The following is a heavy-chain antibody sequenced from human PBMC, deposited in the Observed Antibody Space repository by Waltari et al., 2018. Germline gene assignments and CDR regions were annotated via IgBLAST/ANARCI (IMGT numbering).Heavy chain of an antibody. J-gene: IGHJ3*02. CDR2: ISSSSSYI. CDR1: GFTFSSNS. CDR3: ARDLYGDYGLGAFDI. Sequence: EVQLVESGGGLVKPGGSLRLSCAASGFTFSSNSMNWVRQAPGKGLEWVSSISSSSSYIYYADSVKGRFTISRDNAKNSLYLQMNSLRAEDTAVYYCARDLYGDYGLGAFDIWGQGTMVTVSS. D-gene: IGHD4-17*01. V-gene: IGHV3-21*01.